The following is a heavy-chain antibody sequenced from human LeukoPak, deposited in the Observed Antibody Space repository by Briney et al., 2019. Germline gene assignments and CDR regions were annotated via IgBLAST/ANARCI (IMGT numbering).Heavy chain of an antibody. CDR2: ISSSSSTI. V-gene: IGHV3-48*01. D-gene: IGHD4-17*01. J-gene: IGHJ3*02. CDR1: GFTFSSYS. CDR3: ARGFPATVWGDAFDI. Sequence: GGSLRLSCAASGFTFSSYSMNWVRQAPGKGLEWVSYISSSSSTIYYADSVKGRFTISRDNAKNSLYLQMNSLRAEDTAVYYCARGFPATVWGDAFDIWGQGTMVTVSS.